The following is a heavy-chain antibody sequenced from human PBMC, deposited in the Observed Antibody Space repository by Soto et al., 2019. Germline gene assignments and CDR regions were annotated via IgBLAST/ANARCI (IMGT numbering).Heavy chain of an antibody. CDR3: AREARYLDASEYYYYYMDV. J-gene: IGHJ6*03. CDR2: IYYSGST. Sequence: QVQLQESGPGLVKPSQTLSLTCTVSGGSISSGGYYWSWIRQHPGKGLEWIGYIYYSGSTYYNPSLKRRVTISVGTSKNQFSLKLSSVTAADTAVYYCAREARYLDASEYYYYYMDVWGKGTTVPVSS. D-gene: IGHD3-9*01. CDR1: GGSISSGGYY. V-gene: IGHV4-31*03.